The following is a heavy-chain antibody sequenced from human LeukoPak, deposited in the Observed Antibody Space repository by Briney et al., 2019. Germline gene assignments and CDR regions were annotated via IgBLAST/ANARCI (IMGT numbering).Heavy chain of an antibody. CDR3: TTEGYTYGNHGLDI. CDR2: IKRKSDGGTT. CDR1: GFTFSSYE. Sequence: GGSLRLSCAASGFTFSSYEMNWARQAPGKGLEWVGHIKRKSDGGTTDYAAPVKGRFTISRDDSKNTLYVQMNNLEIEDTAVYYCTTEGYTYGNHGLDIWGQGTMVTVSS. D-gene: IGHD5-18*01. J-gene: IGHJ3*02. V-gene: IGHV3-15*01.